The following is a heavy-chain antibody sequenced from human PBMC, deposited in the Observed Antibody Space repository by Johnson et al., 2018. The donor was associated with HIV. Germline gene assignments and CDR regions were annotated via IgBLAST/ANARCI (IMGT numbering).Heavy chain of an antibody. V-gene: IGHV3-66*01. CDR1: GFTVSSNY. CDR3: ARDWGLYSSGWYVDAFDI. J-gene: IGHJ3*02. CDR2: IYSGGST. D-gene: IGHD6-19*01. Sequence: VQLVESGGGLVQPGGSLRLSCAASGFTVSSNYMSWVRQAPGKGLEWVSVIYSGGSTYYADSVKGRFTISRDNSKNTLYLQMNSLRAEDTAVYYCARDWGLYSSGWYVDAFDIWGQGTMVNVSS.